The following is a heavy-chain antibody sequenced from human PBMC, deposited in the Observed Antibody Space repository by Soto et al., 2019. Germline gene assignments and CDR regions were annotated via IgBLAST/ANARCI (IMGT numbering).Heavy chain of an antibody. CDR2: LHSGGDT. V-gene: IGHV3-53*04. CDR1: GIPVSSNY. CDR3: ARDGPYYYASRMDV. J-gene: IGHJ6*02. D-gene: IGHD3-10*01. Sequence: EVQLVESGGGLVQPGGSLRLSCVASGIPVSSNYMTWVRQAPGKGLEWVSVLHSGGDTYYANSVKGRFTISRHDSTNTLCLQMNSLTAEDTAVYYCARDGPYYYASRMDVWGQGTTVTVSS.